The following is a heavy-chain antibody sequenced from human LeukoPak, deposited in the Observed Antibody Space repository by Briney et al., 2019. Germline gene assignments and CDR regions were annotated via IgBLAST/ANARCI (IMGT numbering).Heavy chain of an antibody. Sequence: QAGGSLRLSCAASGFTFSSYAMSWVRQAPGKGLEWVSAITGSGDYTNFADSVKGRLTISRDSSKNTLYLQMNSLRAEDTAVYYCAKRSRDSSGYFDYWGQGSLVTVSS. V-gene: IGHV3-23*01. J-gene: IGHJ4*02. CDR1: GFTFSSYA. D-gene: IGHD3-22*01. CDR3: AKRSRDSSGYFDY. CDR2: ITGSGDYT.